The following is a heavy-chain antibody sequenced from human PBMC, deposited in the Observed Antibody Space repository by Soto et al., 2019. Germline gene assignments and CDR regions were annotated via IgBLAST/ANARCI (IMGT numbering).Heavy chain of an antibody. Sequence: LGESLKISCRGSGYDFTTKWIGWLRQMPGKGLELTGSYYPDDSDTRYSPSIKGQVTFLGDKSASTAYLPWSSLKASDNAMYYCARHMAVGYGGYYCPFDPWDQGTLVTVSS. V-gene: IGHV5-51*01. J-gene: IGHJ5*02. CDR1: GYDFTTKW. CDR3: ARHMAVGYGGYYCPFDP. CDR2: YYPDDSDT. D-gene: IGHD5-12*01.